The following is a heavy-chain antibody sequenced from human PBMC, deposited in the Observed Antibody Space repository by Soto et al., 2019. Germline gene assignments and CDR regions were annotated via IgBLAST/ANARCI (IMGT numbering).Heavy chain of an antibody. CDR1: GGSFSGYY. J-gene: IGHJ4*02. D-gene: IGHD3-3*01. V-gene: IGHV4-59*01. Sequence: SETLSLTCAVYGGSFSGYYWSWIRQPPGKGLEWIGYVYYTGSTNYNPSLHSRVTISVDTSKNQFSLTLSSVTAADTAVYYCARGDGFWSGYSYLNYWGQGTPVTVSS. CDR3: ARGDGFWSGYSYLNY. CDR2: VYYTGST.